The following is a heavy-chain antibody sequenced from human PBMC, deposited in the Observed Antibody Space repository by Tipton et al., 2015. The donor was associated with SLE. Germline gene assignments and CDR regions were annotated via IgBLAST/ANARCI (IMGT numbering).Heavy chain of an antibody. CDR3: AREAVGSGFGAFDI. CDR2: FYDSGDSGSS. V-gene: IGHV4-59*12. J-gene: IGHJ3*02. CDR1: GGSISNYF. D-gene: IGHD3-3*01. Sequence: LRLSCTVSGGSISNYFWSWIRQPPGKGLEWIGYFYDSGDSGSSNFNPSLKSRATISAGKSKNQFSLKLTSVTAADTAVYYCAREAVGSGFGAFDIWGQGTMVTVSS.